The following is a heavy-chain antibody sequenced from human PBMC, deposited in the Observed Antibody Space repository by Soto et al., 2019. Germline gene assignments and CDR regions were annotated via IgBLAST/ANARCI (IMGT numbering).Heavy chain of an antibody. V-gene: IGHV4-34*01. D-gene: IGHD3-22*01. CDR3: ARRRYYYDSSAPRVFDY. Sequence: SETLSLTCAVYGGSFSGYYWSWIRQPPGKGLEWIGEINHSGSTNYNPSLKSRVTISVDTSKNQFSLKLSSVTAADTAVYYCARRRYYYDSSAPRVFDYWGQGTLVTV. J-gene: IGHJ4*02. CDR2: INHSGST. CDR1: GGSFSGYY.